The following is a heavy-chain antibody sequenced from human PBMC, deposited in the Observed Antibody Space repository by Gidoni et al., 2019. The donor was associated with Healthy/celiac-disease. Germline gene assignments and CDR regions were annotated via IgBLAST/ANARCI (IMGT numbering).Heavy chain of an antibody. CDR3: ARDYYYDSSGYSVFDY. D-gene: IGHD3-22*01. J-gene: IGHJ4*02. V-gene: IGHV3-30-3*01. CDR1: GFTFSSYA. Sequence: QVQLVESGGGVVQPGRSLRLSCAASGFTFSSYAMHWVRQAPGKGLEWVAVISYDGSNKYYADSVKGRFTISRDNSKNTLYLQMNSLRAEDTAVYYCARDYYYDSSGYSVFDYWGQGTLVTVSS. CDR2: ISYDGSNK.